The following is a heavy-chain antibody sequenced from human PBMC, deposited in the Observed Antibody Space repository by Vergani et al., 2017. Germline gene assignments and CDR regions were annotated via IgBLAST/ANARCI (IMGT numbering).Heavy chain of an antibody. Sequence: QVQLQESGPGLVKPSQTLSLTCTVSGGSINSHNYYWSWIRQPAGKGLEWIGRIHTCGSTNYNPSLKSRVTMSEDTSKNQFSLNLTSVTAADTAVYYCASKRGACRAAYCHSYDFWGPGTLVGVSS. J-gene: IGHJ4*02. CDR3: ASKRGACRAAYCHSYDF. D-gene: IGHD2-15*01. CDR2: IHTCGST. CDR1: GGSINSHNYY. V-gene: IGHV4-61*02.